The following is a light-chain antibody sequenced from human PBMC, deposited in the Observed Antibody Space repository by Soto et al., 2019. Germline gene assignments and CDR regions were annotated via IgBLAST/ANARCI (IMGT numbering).Light chain of an antibody. CDR2: AAS. CDR3: QQAYGFPVT. Sequence: DIQMTQSPSTVSASVGDRVTITCRASQNIISWLAWYQQQPGRAPKLLIYAASLLQSGVPSRFSGSGSGTDFTLTINSLQPEDFATYYCQQAYGFPVTFGQGTRLEIK. CDR1: QNIISW. J-gene: IGKJ5*01. V-gene: IGKV1-12*01.